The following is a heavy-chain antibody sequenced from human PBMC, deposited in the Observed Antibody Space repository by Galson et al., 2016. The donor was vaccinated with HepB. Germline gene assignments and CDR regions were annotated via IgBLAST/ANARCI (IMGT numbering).Heavy chain of an antibody. V-gene: IGHV3-21*03. D-gene: IGHD6-6*01. Sequence: SLRLSCAASGITVSTNSISWVRQAPGKGLEWISSISSSSSSIYYADSVKGRFTVSRDNAKNSLFLQMNTLRAEDTAVYYCASPRGRLVMPPDYWGQGTLVTVSS. CDR1: GITVSTNS. CDR2: ISSSSSSI. CDR3: ASPRGRLVMPPDY. J-gene: IGHJ4*02.